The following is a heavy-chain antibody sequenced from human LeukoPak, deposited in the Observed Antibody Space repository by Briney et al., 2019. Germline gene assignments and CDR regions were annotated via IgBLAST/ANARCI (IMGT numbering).Heavy chain of an antibody. CDR3: ARGRGAY. D-gene: IGHD3-10*01. CDR1: AGSFSGYY. CDR2: INHSGST. J-gene: IGHJ4*02. Sequence: PSETLSLTCAIYAGSFSGYYWSWIRQHPGKGLEGIGEINHSGSTNSNQSLKSRVTITVDTSKDHFSLKLRSVTPAATAVYYWARGRGAYWGQGTLVTVSS. V-gene: IGHV4-34*01.